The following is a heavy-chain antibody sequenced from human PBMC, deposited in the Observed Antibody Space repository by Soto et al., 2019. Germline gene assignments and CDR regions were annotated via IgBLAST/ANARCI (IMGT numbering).Heavy chain of an antibody. V-gene: IGHV1-3*01. CDR2: INPGNGNT. J-gene: IGHJ4*02. D-gene: IGHD1-26*01. CDR3: ARLYSGSRLDY. Sequence: ASVKVSCKASGYTFTNYGVHWVCQAPGQRLEWMGWINPGNGNTIYAQKFQGRVTITRDSSATTAYMEMSSLRSDDTAVYYCARLYSGSRLDYWGQGTLVTVSS. CDR1: GYTFTNYG.